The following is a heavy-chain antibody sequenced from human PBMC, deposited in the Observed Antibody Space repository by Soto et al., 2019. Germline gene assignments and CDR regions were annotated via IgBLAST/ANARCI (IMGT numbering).Heavy chain of an antibody. CDR1: GGSISSYY. CDR2: IYYSGST. CDR3: ARQYNWQGGWFAP. Sequence: SETLSLTCTVSGGSISSYYWSWIRQPPGKGLEWIGYIYYSGSTNYNPSLNSRVTISVDTSKNQFSLKLSSVTAADTAVYYCARQYNWQGGWFAPWGQGTLVTVSS. V-gene: IGHV4-59*08. J-gene: IGHJ5*02. D-gene: IGHD1-20*01.